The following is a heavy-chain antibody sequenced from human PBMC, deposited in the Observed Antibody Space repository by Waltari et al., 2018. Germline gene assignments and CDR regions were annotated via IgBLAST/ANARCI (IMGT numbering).Heavy chain of an antibody. J-gene: IGHJ3*02. Sequence: EVQLLESGGGLVQPGGSLRLSCAASGFTFSSYAMSWVRQAPGKGLEWVSAISGSGGSTYYADSVKGRFTISRDNSKNTLYLQMNSLRAEDTAVYYCAKDYSGWYRPRGAFDIWGQGTMVTVSS. CDR2: ISGSGGST. V-gene: IGHV3-23*01. CDR1: GFTFSSYA. D-gene: IGHD6-19*01. CDR3: AKDYSGWYRPRGAFDI.